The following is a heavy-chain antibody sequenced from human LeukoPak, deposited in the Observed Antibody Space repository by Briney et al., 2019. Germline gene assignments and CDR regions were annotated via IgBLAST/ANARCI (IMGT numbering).Heavy chain of an antibody. CDR2: ISSSSRYI. V-gene: IGHV3-21*04. CDR3: AKTYYYSSGSYLTYDY. D-gene: IGHD3-10*01. J-gene: IGHJ4*02. CDR1: GFTLSSYS. Sequence: GGSLRLSCAASGFTLSSYSMNCVRQAAGKGLEWVSSISSSSRYIYYADSVKGRFTISRVNPKNTLFLQMNSLRAEDTALYYCAKTYYYSSGSYLTYDYWGQGTLVTVSS.